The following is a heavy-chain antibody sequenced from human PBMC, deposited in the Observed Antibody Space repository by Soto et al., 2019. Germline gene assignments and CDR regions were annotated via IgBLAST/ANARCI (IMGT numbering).Heavy chain of an antibody. CDR3: AKARRATMAGAAY. J-gene: IGHJ4*02. Sequence: EVQLLESGGGLVQPGGSLRLSCAASGFTFSSYAMSWVRQAPGKGLEWVSAICGSGGRTYYADSVKGRFTISRDNSKNTLYLQMNSLRAEDTAVYYCAKARRATMAGAAYWGQGTLVTVSS. CDR1: GFTFSSYA. CDR2: ICGSGGRT. V-gene: IGHV3-23*01. D-gene: IGHD5-12*01.